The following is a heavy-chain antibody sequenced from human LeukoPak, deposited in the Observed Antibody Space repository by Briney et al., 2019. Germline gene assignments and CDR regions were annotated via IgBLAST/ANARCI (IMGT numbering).Heavy chain of an antibody. CDR1: GFTFSSYV. Sequence: PGRSLRLSCVASGFTFSSYVIHWVRQAPGKGLEWAAVISYDGSNEYYTDSVKGRFTISRDNSKNTLYLQMNNLRIEDTAVYYCARVAADGTPFDYWGQGTLVTVSS. CDR2: ISYDGSNE. CDR3: ARVAADGTPFDY. J-gene: IGHJ4*02. D-gene: IGHD6-13*01. V-gene: IGHV3-30*04.